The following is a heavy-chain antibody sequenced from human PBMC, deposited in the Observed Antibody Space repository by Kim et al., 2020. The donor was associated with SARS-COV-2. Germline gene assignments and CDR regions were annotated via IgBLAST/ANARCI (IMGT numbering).Heavy chain of an antibody. J-gene: IGHJ4*02. CDR1: GFTFSGYT. V-gene: IGHV3-21*01. Sequence: GGSLRLSCTASGFTFSGYTMNWVRQAPGKGLEWVSSISSKTSYTYYADSMKGRFTISRDNAKNSLYLQMNSLKFEDTAIYYCTRDRFWGQGTLVTVSS. CDR3: TRDRF. CDR2: ISSKTSYT.